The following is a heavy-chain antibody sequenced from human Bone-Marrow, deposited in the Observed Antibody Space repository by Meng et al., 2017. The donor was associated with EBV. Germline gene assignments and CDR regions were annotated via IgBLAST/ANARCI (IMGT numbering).Heavy chain of an antibody. J-gene: IGHJ5*02. CDR3: ARDIRQGGNIWFDP. Sequence: QGELQESGPGLVKPSQTLSLPCPVSGGSISSGSYYWSWIRQHPGKGLEWIGYIYYSGTTYYNPSLSRLVTISVDTSKNPFSLILSSVTAADTAVYYCARDIRQGGNIWFDPWGQGTLVTVSS. D-gene: IGHD3-16*01. V-gene: IGHV4-31*01. CDR1: GGSISSGSYY. CDR2: IYYSGTT.